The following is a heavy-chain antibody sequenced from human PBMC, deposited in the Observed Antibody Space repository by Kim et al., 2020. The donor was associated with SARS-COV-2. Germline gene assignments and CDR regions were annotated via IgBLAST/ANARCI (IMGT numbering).Heavy chain of an antibody. J-gene: IGHJ6*02. CDR3: ARALWLGELYRLYYYYGMCV. D-gene: IGHD3-10*01. CDR1: GGSFSGYY. CDR2: INHSGST. Sequence: SETLSLTCAVYGGSFSGYYWSWIRQPPGKGLEWIGEINHSGSTNYNPSLKSRVTISVDTSKHQFSLKLSSVTAADTAVYYCARALWLGELYRLYYYYGMCVWGQGTTVTVSS. V-gene: IGHV4-34*01.